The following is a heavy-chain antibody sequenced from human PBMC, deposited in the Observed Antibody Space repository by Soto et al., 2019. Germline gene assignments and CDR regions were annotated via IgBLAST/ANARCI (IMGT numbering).Heavy chain of an antibody. CDR1: GGSINNHY. D-gene: IGHD2-8*01. J-gene: IGHJ4*02. CDR2: IYYCGST. CDR3: ARANVYCEY. V-gene: IGHV4-59*11. Sequence: QVQLQESGPGLVKPSETLSLTCTVSGGSINNHYWSWIRQPPGKGLEWIGYIYYCGSTNYNPSLKGRVTISVDTSKNQFSLNLTSLTAADTATYFCARANVYCEYWGQGTLVTVSS.